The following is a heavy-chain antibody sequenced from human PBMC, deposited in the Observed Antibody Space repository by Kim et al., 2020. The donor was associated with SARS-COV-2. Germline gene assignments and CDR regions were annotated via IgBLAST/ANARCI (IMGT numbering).Heavy chain of an antibody. J-gene: IGHJ5*02. CDR1: GYTLTELS. CDR3: ATTVDTTMTAVSWFDP. Sequence: ASVKVSCKVSGYTLTELSMHWVRQAPGKGLEWMGGFDPEDGETIYAQKFQGRVTMTEDTSTDTAYMELSSLRSEDTAMYYCATTVDTTMTAVSWFDPWGQGTLVTVSS. CDR2: FDPEDGET. D-gene: IGHD5-18*01. V-gene: IGHV1-24*01.